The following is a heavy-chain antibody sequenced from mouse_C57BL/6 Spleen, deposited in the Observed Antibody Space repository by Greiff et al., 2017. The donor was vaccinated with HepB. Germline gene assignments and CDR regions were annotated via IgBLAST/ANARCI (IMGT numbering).Heavy chain of an antibody. D-gene: IGHD1-1*01. V-gene: IGHV1-50*01. CDR2: IDPSDSYT. CDR3: AYYYGSSWYFDV. CDR1: GYTFTSYW. J-gene: IGHJ1*03. Sequence: QVQLQQPGAELVKPGASVKLSCKASGYTFTSYWMQWVKQRPGQGLEWIGEIDPSDSYTNYNQKFKGKATLTVDTSSSTAYMQLSSLTSEDSAVYYCAYYYGSSWYFDVWGTGTTVTVSS.